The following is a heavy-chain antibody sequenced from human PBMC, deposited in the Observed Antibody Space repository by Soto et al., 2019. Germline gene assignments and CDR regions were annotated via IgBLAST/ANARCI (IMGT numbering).Heavy chain of an antibody. CDR3: ARVSSWSCFDY. CDR1: GYTFTSYY. J-gene: IGHJ4*02. CDR2: INTSGGIT. D-gene: IGHD6-13*01. V-gene: IGHV1-46*01. Sequence: QVQLVQSGAEVKKPGASVKVSCKASGYTFTSYYMHWVRQAPGQGLEWMGIINTSGGITRYAQKFQGRVTMTRDTSTSTVYMELSSLRSEDTAVYYCARVSSWSCFDYWGQGTLVTVSS.